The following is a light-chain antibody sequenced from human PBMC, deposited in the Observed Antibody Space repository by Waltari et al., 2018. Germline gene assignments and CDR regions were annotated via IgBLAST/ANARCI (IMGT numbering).Light chain of an antibody. CDR1: SRSFVRYNY. CDR3: ASYIPGSTLV. Sequence: SALTQPAFVAALPGKPFTTPRCGRSRSFVRYNYASWCQQFPDRAPKLMIYDVTKRPSGVSNRFSGSKSANTASLTISGLQPEDEADYYCASYIPGSTLVFGGGTKLTVL. V-gene: IGLV2-14*01. CDR2: DVT. J-gene: IGLJ3*02.